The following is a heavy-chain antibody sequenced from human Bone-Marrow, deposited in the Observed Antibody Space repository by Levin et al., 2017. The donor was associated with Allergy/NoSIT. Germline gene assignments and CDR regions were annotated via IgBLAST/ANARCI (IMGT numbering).Heavy chain of an antibody. CDR3: AWDKDAYYKMDV. Sequence: GGSLRLSCVVSKFAFSHAWVTWVRQAPGKGLEWVGRLKNKGSGWTADYGAPVKGRFTISRDDSKHTVNLEMNSLKIDDTAVYFCAWDKDAYYKMDVWGQGTTVTVS. CDR2: LKNKGSGWTA. J-gene: IGHJ6*02. V-gene: IGHV3-15*05. D-gene: IGHD1-26*01. CDR1: KFAFSHAW.